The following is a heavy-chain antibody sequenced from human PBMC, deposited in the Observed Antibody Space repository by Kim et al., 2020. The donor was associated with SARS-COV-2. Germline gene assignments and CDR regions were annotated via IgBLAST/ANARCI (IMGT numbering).Heavy chain of an antibody. CDR1: GGSFSGYY. V-gene: IGHV4-34*01. CDR2: INHSGST. CDR3: ARGLLLWFREPIVVWFDP. Sequence: SETLSLTCAVYGGSFSGYYWSWIRQPPGKGLEWIGEINHSGSTNYNPSLKSRVTISVDTSKNQFSLKLSSVTAADTAVYYCARGLLLWFREPIVVWFDPWGQGTLVTVSS. J-gene: IGHJ5*02. D-gene: IGHD3-10*01.